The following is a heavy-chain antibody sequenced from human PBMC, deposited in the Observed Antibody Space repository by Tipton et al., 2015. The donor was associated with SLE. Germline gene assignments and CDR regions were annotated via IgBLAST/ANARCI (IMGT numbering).Heavy chain of an antibody. CDR3: ARSLDSFDV. Sequence: TLSLTCAVYGGPFSDYYWSWIRQPPGKGLEWIAEINHLGSTRHSPSLKSRLTISVDTSKNQLSLALTSVTAADTAVYYCARSLDSFDVWGQGTMVTVSS. J-gene: IGHJ3*01. V-gene: IGHV4-34*01. CDR1: GGPFSDYY. CDR2: INHLGST.